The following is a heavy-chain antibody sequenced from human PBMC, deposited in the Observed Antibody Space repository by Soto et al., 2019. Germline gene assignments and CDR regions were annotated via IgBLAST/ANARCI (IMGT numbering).Heavy chain of an antibody. V-gene: IGHV4-31*03. J-gene: IGHJ3*02. CDR1: GASFSSGDYY. D-gene: IGHD3-3*01. CDR3: ARPTGTIFSFDI. Sequence: QVQLQESGPGLVKPSQTLSLTCTVSGASFSSGDYYWNWIRQHPGKGLEWIGYIYYTGNTYYNPSLNTRVTISLDTSKNHFSLNLTSVTAADTAVYYCARPTGTIFSFDIWGQGTMVTVSS. CDR2: IYYTGNT.